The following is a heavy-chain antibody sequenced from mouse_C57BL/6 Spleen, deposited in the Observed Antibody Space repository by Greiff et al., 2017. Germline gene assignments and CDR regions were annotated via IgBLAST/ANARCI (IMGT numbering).Heavy chain of an antibody. J-gene: IGHJ1*03. Sequence: EVQVVESGGGLVKPGGSLKLSCAASGFTFSDYGMHWVRQAPEKGLEWVAYISSGSSTIYYADTGKGRFTISRDNAKNTLCLQMTSLRSEDTAMYYCARDGLGWYFDVWGTGTTVTVSS. CDR2: ISSGSSTI. V-gene: IGHV5-17*01. CDR1: GFTFSDYG. CDR3: ARDGLGWYFDV. D-gene: IGHD3-1*01.